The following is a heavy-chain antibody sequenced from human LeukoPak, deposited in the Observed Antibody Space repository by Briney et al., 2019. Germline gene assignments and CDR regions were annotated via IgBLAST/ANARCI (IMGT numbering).Heavy chain of an antibody. D-gene: IGHD2-8*02. CDR2: ISGNGGST. Sequence: PGGSLRLSCAASGFTFSSYAMHWVRQAPGKGLEWVSTISGNGGSTYYADSVKGRFTISRDNSKNTLYLQMNSLRAEDTAVYYCARGGVGSFDVWGQGTMVTVSS. CDR3: ARGGVGSFDV. V-gene: IGHV3-23*01. J-gene: IGHJ3*01. CDR1: GFTFSSYA.